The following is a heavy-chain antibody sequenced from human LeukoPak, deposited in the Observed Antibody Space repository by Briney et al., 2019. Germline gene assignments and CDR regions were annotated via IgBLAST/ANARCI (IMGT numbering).Heavy chain of an antibody. V-gene: IGHV3-21*01. J-gene: IGHJ3*02. CDR1: GFTFTSHS. D-gene: IGHD6-25*01. Sequence: PGGSLRLSCAASGFTFTSHSMNWVRQAPGKGLEWVSSIGSRSTSIYYADSVKGRFTISRDNAKNSLDLQMNSLKAEDTAVYYCARESSESFDIWGQGTTVTVSS. CDR3: ARESSESFDI. CDR2: IGSRSTSI.